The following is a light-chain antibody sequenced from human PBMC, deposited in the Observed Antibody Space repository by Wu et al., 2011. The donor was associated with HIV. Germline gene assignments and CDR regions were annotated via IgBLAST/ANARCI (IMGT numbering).Light chain of an antibody. V-gene: IGKV3-15*01. Sequence: EIVMTQSPATLSVSPGERAILSCRASQSVRSNLAWHQQTLGQAPRLLIYGASTRATGIPARFSGSGSTTEFTLTISNMQSEDFAIYYCQQYNDWPLTFGGGTKMEI. CDR1: QSVRSN. CDR2: GAS. CDR3: QQYNDWPLT. J-gene: IGKJ4*01.